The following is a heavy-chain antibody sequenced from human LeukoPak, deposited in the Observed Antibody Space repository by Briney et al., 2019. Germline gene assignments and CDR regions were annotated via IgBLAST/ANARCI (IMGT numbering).Heavy chain of an antibody. CDR1: GYTFTSYY. CDR2: INPTTGGT. J-gene: IGHJ3*02. D-gene: IGHD6-13*01. V-gene: IGHV1-46*01. CDR3: ARYGFSTVWQGGWHAFDI. Sequence: ASVKVSCKASGYTFTSYYMHWVRQAPGQGLEWMGIINPTTGGTTYAQKFQGRLTMTRDMSTSTVYMELSSLTSEDTAVFYCARYGFSTVWQGGWHAFDIWGQGTVVTVSS.